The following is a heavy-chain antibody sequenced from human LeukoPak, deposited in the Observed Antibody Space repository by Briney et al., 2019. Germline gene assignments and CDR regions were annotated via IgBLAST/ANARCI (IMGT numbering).Heavy chain of an antibody. CDR3: ARGTEGGSSSWLDFDY. CDR1: GYTFTSYY. J-gene: IGHJ4*02. CDR2: INPSGGST. Sequence: GASVKVSCKASGYTFTSYYMHWVRQAPGQGLEWMGIINPSGGSTSYAQKFQGRVTMTRDTSTSTVYMELSSLRSEDTAVYYCARGTEGGSSSWLDFDYWGRGTLVTVSS. V-gene: IGHV1-46*01. D-gene: IGHD6-13*01.